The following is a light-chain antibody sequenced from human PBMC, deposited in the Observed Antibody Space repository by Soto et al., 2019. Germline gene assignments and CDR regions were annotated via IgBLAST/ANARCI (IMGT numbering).Light chain of an antibody. J-gene: IGKJ5*01. CDR1: HSINNW. V-gene: IGKV1-5*01. CDR3: QHYGDAART. CDR2: DAS. Sequence: DIQMTQSPSTLSASVGDRATITCRASHSINNWLAWYQQKPVKAPKLLIYDASSLESGVPSRFSGSGSETEFTLTISSLQAEDSAVYHCQHYGDAARTFGQGTRLEI.